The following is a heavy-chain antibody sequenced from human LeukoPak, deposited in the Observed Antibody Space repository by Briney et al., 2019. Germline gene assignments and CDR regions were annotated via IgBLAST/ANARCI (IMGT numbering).Heavy chain of an antibody. J-gene: IGHJ6*02. CDR1: GYTFSSFY. D-gene: IGHD3-10*01. CDR3: ARDVSYYHYYYGMDV. V-gene: IGHV1-18*04. Sequence: ASVKVSCKASGYTFSSFYMHWVRQAPGQGLEWMGWISAYNGNTNYAQKLQGRVTMTTDTSTSTAYMELRSLRSDDTAVYYCARDVSYYHYYYGMDVWGQGTTVTVSS. CDR2: ISAYNGNT.